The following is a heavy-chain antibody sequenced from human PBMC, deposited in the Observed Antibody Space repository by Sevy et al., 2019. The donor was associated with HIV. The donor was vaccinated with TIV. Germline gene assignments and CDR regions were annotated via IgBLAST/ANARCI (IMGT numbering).Heavy chain of an antibody. V-gene: IGHV1-2*06. J-gene: IGHJ3*02. CDR1: GYIFSDYN. CDR3: VREDINAPRTLLSFDI. CDR2: INPNSGVG. D-gene: IGHD3-3*01. Sequence: ASVKVSCKTTGYIFSDYNMHWVRQAPGQGLEWMALINPNSGVGIYAHNFRGRVSVTRDTSMSTAYMELSGLTSDDTAVYYCVREDINAPRTLLSFDIWGQGTMVTVSS.